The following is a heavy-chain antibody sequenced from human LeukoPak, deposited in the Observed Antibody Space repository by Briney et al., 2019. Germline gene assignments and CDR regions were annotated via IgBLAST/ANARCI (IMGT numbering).Heavy chain of an antibody. V-gene: IGHV3-9*01. D-gene: IGHD6-13*01. CDR1: GFTFDDYA. Sequence: GGSLRLSCAASGFTFDDYAMHWVRPAPGKGLEWVSGISWNSGSIGYADSVKGRFTISRDNAKNSLYLQMNSLRAEDTALYYCAKGPLYSSSWYYFDYWGQGTLVTVSS. CDR2: ISWNSGSI. J-gene: IGHJ4*02. CDR3: AKGPLYSSSWYYFDY.